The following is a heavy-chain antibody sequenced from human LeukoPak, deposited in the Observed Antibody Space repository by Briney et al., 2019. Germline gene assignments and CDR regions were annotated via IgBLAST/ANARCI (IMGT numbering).Heavy chain of an antibody. V-gene: IGHV4-39*01. D-gene: IGHD5-12*01. CDR3: ASGSPFYGMDV. CDR2: FYFSGST. Sequence: PSETLSLTCTVSGGSISSSIYYWGWIRQPPGKGLEWIGSFYFSGSTYYNPSLKSRVTISVDTSKNQFALKMTSVTAADTAVYYCASGSPFYGMDVWGQGTTVTVCS. CDR1: GGSISSSIYY. J-gene: IGHJ6*02.